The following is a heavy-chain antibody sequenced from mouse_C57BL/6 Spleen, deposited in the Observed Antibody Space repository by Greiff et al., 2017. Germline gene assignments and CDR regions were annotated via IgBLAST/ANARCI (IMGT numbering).Heavy chain of an antibody. Sequence: VQLQQPGAELVKPGASVKMSCKASGYTFTSYWITWVKQRPGQGLEWIGDIYPGSGSTNYNEKFKSKATLTVDTSSSTAYMQLSSLTSEDSAVYYCATYYSNYVRYAMDYWGQGTSVTVSS. CDR1: GYTFTSYW. V-gene: IGHV1-55*01. CDR2: IYPGSGST. CDR3: ATYYSNYVRYAMDY. D-gene: IGHD2-5*01. J-gene: IGHJ4*01.